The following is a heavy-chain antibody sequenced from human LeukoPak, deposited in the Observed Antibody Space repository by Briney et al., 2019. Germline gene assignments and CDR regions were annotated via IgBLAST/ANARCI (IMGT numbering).Heavy chain of an antibody. V-gene: IGHV1-69*13. CDR1: GGTFSSYA. CDR2: IIPIFGTA. D-gene: IGHD1-1*01. Sequence: ASVKVSCKASGGTFSSYAISWVRQAPGQGLEWMGGIIPIFGTANYAQKFQGRVTITADESTSTAYMELSSLRSADTAVYYCARGNDGWPHYYYYFTDVWGKGTTVTVSS. CDR3: ARGNDGWPHYYYYFTDV. J-gene: IGHJ6*03.